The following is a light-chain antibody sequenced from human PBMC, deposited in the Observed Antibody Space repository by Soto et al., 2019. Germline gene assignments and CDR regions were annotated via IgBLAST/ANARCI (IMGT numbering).Light chain of an antibody. Sequence: IVMTPSPATLSVSPGERATLSCRASQSVSSNLAWYQQKPGQAPRLLIYGASTRATGIPARFSGCGCGTDFTLTISSLQSQDLAVYYCQQYNNWRSITFGQGTRVDIK. CDR1: QSVSSN. CDR2: GAS. CDR3: QQYNNWRSIT. V-gene: IGKV3-15*01. J-gene: IGKJ5*01.